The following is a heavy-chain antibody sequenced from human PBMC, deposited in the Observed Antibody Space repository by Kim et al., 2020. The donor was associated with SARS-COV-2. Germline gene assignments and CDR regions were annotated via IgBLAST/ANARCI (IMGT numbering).Heavy chain of an antibody. D-gene: IGHD2-15*01. CDR3: ARSYVATVGF. J-gene: IGHJ4*02. V-gene: IGHV3-11*01. CDR2: SSM. Sequence: SSMYYADSVKGRFTISRDNAKNSLYLQMNSLRAEDTALYYCARSYVATVGFWGQGTLVTVSS.